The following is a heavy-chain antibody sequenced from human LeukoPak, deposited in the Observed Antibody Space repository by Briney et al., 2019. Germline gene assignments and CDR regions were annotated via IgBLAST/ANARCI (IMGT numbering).Heavy chain of an antibody. D-gene: IGHD3-22*01. CDR2: VYYSGST. CDR1: GGSISSYY. V-gene: IGHV4-59*01. CDR3: ARETYYYDSSGYTEYYFDY. Sequence: SETLSLTCTVSGGSISSYYWSWIRQPPGKGLEWIGYVYYSGSTNYNPSLKSRVTISVDTSKNQFSLKLSSVTAADTAVYYCARETYYYDSSGYTEYYFDYWGQGTLVTISS. J-gene: IGHJ4*02.